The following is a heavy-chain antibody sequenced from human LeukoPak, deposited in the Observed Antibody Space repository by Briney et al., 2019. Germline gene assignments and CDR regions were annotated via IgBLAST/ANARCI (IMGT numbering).Heavy chain of an antibody. CDR3: ARDRGGHDY. V-gene: IGHV1-2*02. CDR1: GYTFTGYF. D-gene: IGHD2-15*01. J-gene: IGHJ4*02. CDR2: INPNSGGT. Sequence: ASVKVSFKASGYTFTGYFMHWVRQAPGQGLEWMGWINPNSGGTNYAQTFQGRVTMTRDTSITTAYMELNRLRSDDTAVYYCARDRGGHDYWGQGTLVTVSS.